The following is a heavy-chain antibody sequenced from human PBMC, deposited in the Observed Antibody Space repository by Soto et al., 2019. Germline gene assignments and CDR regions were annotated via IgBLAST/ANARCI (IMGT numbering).Heavy chain of an antibody. V-gene: IGHV4-30-4*01. CDR1: GGSISSGDFF. CDR2: IYHSGST. J-gene: IGHJ5*02. Sequence: PSETLSLTCTVSGGSISSGDFFWSWIRQPPGKGLEWFGYIYHSGSTYYNPSLKSRVTISVDTYKNQFSLKLSSVTAADTAVYSCARVVYCRGGSCYHNYFDAWGQGTLVTVSS. D-gene: IGHD2-15*01. CDR3: ARVVYCRGGSCYHNYFDA.